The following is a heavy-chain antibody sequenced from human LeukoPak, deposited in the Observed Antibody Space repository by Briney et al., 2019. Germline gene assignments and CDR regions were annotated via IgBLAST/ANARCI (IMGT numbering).Heavy chain of an antibody. Sequence: SETLSLTCSVSGGSISTYYWSWIRQPPGKGLEWIGYIYYSGSTNYNPSLKSRVTISVDTSKNQFSLNLSSVTAADTAVYYCARGDSGWSAGFDYWGQGTLVTVSS. CDR3: ARGDSGWSAGFDY. D-gene: IGHD6-19*01. V-gene: IGHV4-59*01. CDR1: GGSISTYY. J-gene: IGHJ4*02. CDR2: IYYSGST.